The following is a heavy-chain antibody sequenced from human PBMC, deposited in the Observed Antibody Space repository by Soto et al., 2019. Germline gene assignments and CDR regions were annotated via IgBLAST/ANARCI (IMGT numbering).Heavy chain of an antibody. CDR3: ARDCSGGACYPASFDY. V-gene: IGHV4-4*07. CDR1: SGSLSTYH. Sequence: SETLSLTCIFSSGSLSTYHWNWIRQPAGRRLEWIGRIYYTGNTNYNPSLKSRVTMSLETSKSPFSLKRRSVTAADTAVYYCARDCSGGACYPASFDYWGQGTLVTVSS. J-gene: IGHJ4*02. CDR2: IYYTGNT. D-gene: IGHD2-15*01.